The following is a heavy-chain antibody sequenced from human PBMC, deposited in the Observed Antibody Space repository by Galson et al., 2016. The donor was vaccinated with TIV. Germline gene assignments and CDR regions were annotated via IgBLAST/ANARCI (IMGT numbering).Heavy chain of an antibody. Sequence: SVKVSCEASGFMFTSSAMQWVRQARGERLEWIGWIVVGSGDTDHAQKFQERVTFIRDMSTRTVYMELRSLRSEDTAVYYCAAGHWYSGSSSQKRFYFDYWSQGTLVTVSS. D-gene: IGHD1-26*01. CDR2: IVVGSGDT. CDR3: AAGHWYSGSSSQKRFYFDY. V-gene: IGHV1-58*02. J-gene: IGHJ4*02. CDR1: GFMFTSSA.